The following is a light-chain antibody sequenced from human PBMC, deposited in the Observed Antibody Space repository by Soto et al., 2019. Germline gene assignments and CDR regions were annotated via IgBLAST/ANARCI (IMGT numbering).Light chain of an antibody. CDR3: QQYGSSPFT. J-gene: IGKJ5*01. V-gene: IGKV3-20*01. CDR2: GAS. Sequence: EIVLTQSPGTLSLSPGESATLLCRASQFVSSRYLAWYQQKPGQDPSLLLYGASSRATGIPARLSGSGSGTDFTLTITPLEPADFAVYFCQQYGSSPFTFGQGTRLDIK. CDR1: QFVSSRY.